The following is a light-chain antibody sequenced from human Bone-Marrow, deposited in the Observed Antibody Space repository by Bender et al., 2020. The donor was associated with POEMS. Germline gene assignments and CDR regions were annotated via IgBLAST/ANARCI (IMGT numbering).Light chain of an antibody. J-gene: IGLJ3*02. Sequence: NPIVWYQLFPVTAPRLGIYADDRRPSGVPNRVAASKSGSSASLAISGLQSEDAADYYCSTWDDRLNAWLFGGGTKLTVL. CDR3: STWDDRLNAWL. V-gene: IGLV1-44*01. CDR1: NP. CDR2: ADD.